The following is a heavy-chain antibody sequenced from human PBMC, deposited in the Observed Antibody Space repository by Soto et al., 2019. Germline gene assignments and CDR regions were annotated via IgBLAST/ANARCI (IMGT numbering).Heavy chain of an antibody. CDR2: IYSGGST. CDR1: GFTVSSNY. J-gene: IGHJ4*02. CDR3: AYRGFTLFFFDY. V-gene: IGHV3-66*01. Sequence: GGSLRLSCAASGFTVSSNYMSWVRQAPGKGLEWVSVIYSGGSTYYADSVKGRFTISRDNSKNTLYLQMNSLRAEDTAVYYCAYRGFTLFFFDYWGQGTLVTVSS. D-gene: IGHD3-3*01.